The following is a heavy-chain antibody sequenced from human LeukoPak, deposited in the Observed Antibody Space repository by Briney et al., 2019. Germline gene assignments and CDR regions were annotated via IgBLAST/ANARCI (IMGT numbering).Heavy chain of an antibody. CDR2: ISYDGSNK. J-gene: IGHJ6*03. CDR3: ARLAAAGNYYYSYMDG. CDR1: GFTFSSYA. V-gene: IGHV3-30*01. D-gene: IGHD6-13*01. Sequence: GRSLRLSCAASGFTFSSYAMHWVRPAPGKGLEWVAVISYDGSNKYYADSVKGRFTISRDNSKNTLYLQMNSLRAEDTAVYCCARLAAAGNYYYSYMDGWGKGTTVTVSS.